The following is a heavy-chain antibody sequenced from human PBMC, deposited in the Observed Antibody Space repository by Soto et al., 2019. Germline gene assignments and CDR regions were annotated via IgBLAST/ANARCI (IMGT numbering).Heavy chain of an antibody. CDR1: GYTFTSYY. J-gene: IGHJ6*02. D-gene: IGHD2-8*01. CDR3: ARDYCTNGVCAPYYYYGMDV. V-gene: IGHV1-46*01. Sequence: GASVKVSCKASGYTFTSYYMHWVRQAPGQGLERMGIINPSGGSTSYAQKFQGRVTMTRDTSTSTVYMELSSLRSEDTAVYYCARDYCTNGVCAPYYYYGMDVWAQGTTVTVSS. CDR2: INPSGGST.